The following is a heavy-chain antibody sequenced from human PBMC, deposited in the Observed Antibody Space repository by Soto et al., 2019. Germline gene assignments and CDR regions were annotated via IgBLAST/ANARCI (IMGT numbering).Heavy chain of an antibody. CDR2: IYYSGST. V-gene: IGHV4-39*01. J-gene: IGHJ4*02. CDR3: ASQSRGSYGYFDY. CDR1: GGSISSSSYY. Sequence: SETLSLTCTVSGGSISSSSYYWGWIRKPPGEGLEWIGSIYYSGSTYYNPSLKSRVTISVDTSKNQFSLKLSSVTAADTAVYYCASQSRGSYGYFDYWGQGTLVTVSS. D-gene: IGHD1-26*01.